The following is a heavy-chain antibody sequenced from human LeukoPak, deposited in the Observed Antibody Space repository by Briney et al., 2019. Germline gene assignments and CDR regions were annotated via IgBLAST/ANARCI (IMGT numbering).Heavy chain of an antibody. J-gene: IGHJ4*02. CDR3: AHNYGGTYFDY. CDR1: GLSFSRSGVG. V-gene: IGHV2-5*01. Sequence: SGPWLVRPTQTLTLTCTFSGLSFSRSGVGVGCSRQPPGLALEWLALIYWNDDKRYRPSLKSRLTITKDTSKNQAVLTMTNMDPVDTATYYCAHNYGGTYFDYWGQGTLVTVSS. CDR2: IYWNDDK. D-gene: IGHD3-16*01.